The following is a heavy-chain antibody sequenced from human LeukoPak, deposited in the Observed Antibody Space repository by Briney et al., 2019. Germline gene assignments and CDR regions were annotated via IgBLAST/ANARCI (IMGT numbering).Heavy chain of an antibody. CDR3: GRGPGYRSDY. D-gene: IGHD5-12*01. Sequence: GGSLRLSCAASGFTFSSYGMHWVCQAPGKGLEWVAIISYDGSNKYYADSVKGRFTISRDNSKNTLYLQMDSLRAEDTAVYYCGRGPGYRSDYWGQGTLVTVSS. CDR1: GFTFSSYG. CDR2: ISYDGSNK. V-gene: IGHV3-30*03. J-gene: IGHJ4*02.